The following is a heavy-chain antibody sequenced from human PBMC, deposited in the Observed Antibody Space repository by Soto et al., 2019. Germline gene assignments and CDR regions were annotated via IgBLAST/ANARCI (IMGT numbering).Heavy chain of an antibody. CDR1: GGSFSGYY. Sequence: SETLSLTCAVYGGSFSGYYWSWIRQPPGKGLEWIGEINHSGSTNYNPSLKSRVTISVDTSKNQFSLKLSSVTAADTAVYYCARDGHGDYHGATPFDYWGQGTLVTVSS. D-gene: IGHD4-17*01. V-gene: IGHV4-34*01. CDR2: INHSGST. CDR3: ARDGHGDYHGATPFDY. J-gene: IGHJ4*02.